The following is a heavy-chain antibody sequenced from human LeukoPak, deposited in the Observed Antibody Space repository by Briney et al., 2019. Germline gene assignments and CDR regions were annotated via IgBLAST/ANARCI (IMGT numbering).Heavy chain of an antibody. J-gene: IGHJ4*02. D-gene: IGHD3-10*01. CDR1: GFTFSSYW. V-gene: IGHV3-74*01. CDR2: IDNYGTGT. CDR3: ARFDGSGSYYNRHYYFDY. Sequence: GGSLRLPCAASGFTFSSYWMHWVRQDPGKGLLWVSRIDNYGTGTDYADSVRGRFTISRDNAKNTLSLQMNSLRAEDTAVYYCARFDGSGSYYNRHYYFDYWGQGTLVTVSS.